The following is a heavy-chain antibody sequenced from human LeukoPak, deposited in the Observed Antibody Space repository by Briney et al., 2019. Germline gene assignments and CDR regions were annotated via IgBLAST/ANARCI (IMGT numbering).Heavy chain of an antibody. J-gene: IGHJ4*02. CDR1: GYTFTSYD. D-gene: IGHD4-17*01. V-gene: IGHV1-8*01. CDR2: MHPNSGNT. CDR3: ARAPHYTVTTVDYFDY. Sequence: ASVKVSCKASGYTFTSYDINWVRQATGQGLEWMGWMHPNSGNTGYAQKFQGRVTMTRNTSISTAYMELSSLRSEDTVVYYCARAPHYTVTTVDYFDYWGQGTLVTVSS.